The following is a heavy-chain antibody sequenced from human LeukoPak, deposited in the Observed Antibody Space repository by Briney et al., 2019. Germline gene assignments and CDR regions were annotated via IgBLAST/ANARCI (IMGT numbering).Heavy chain of an antibody. CDR2: INHSGST. J-gene: IGHJ4*02. V-gene: IGHV4-34*01. CDR3: ARSKDILTGYCFDY. CDR1: GGSFSGYY. Sequence: SETLSLTCAVYGGSFSGYYWSWIRPPPGKGLEWIGEINHSGSTNYNPSLKSRVTISVDTSKKQFSLKLSSVTAADTAVYYCARSKDILTGYCFDYWGQGTLVTVSS. D-gene: IGHD3-9*01.